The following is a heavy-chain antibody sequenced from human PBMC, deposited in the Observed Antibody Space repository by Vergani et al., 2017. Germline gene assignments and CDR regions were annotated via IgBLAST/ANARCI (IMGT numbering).Heavy chain of an antibody. CDR3: ARDELRDAFDL. CDR2: IRFDGSNK. J-gene: IGHJ3*01. D-gene: IGHD2-21*01. Sequence: QVQLVETGGGVVQPGGSLRLYCATSGFSFNTYGAHWVRQAPGKGLEWVAFIRFDGSNKFYSDSVKGRFSIDRDNSKKTHYLQMSGLTGDDTAMYYCARDELRDAFDLWGQGTLVIVSS. V-gene: IGHV3-30*02. CDR1: GFSFNTYG.